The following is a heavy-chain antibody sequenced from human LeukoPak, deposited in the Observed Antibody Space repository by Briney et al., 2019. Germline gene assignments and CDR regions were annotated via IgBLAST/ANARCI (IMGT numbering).Heavy chain of an antibody. J-gene: IGHJ1*01. V-gene: IGHV3-7*01. Sequence: PGGSLRLSCAASGFTFSSHWMSWVRQAPGKGLEWMANIKQDGSEKYYVDSVKGRFTISGDNAKNSLYLQMNSLRAEDTAVYYCAREVYCSSTSCYTGYFQHWGQGTLVTVSS. CDR3: AREVYCSSTSCYTGYFQH. CDR1: GFTFSSHW. CDR2: IKQDGSEK. D-gene: IGHD2-2*02.